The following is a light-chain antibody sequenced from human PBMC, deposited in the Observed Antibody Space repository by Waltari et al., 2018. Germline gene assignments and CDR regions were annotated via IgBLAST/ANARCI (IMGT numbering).Light chain of an antibody. V-gene: IGKV4-1*01. CDR2: WAS. Sequence: DIVMTQSQDSLAVSLGEGATINCKSSQSVLYSSNNKNYLAWYQQRPGQPPKLLIYWASTRESGVPDRFSGSGSGTDFTLTISSLQAEDVAVYYCQQYYSTPRTFGQGTKVEIE. J-gene: IGKJ1*01. CDR3: QQYYSTPRT. CDR1: QSVLYSSNNKNY.